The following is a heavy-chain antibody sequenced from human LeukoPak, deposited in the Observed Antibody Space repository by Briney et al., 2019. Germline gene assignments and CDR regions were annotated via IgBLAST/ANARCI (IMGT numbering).Heavy chain of an antibody. CDR2: IYYTGST. V-gene: IGHV4-59*08. D-gene: IGHD3-22*01. J-gene: IGHJ3*02. CDR1: GGSISSYY. CDR3: ARRTVTNYYDSSGYYESDAFDI. Sequence: SQTLSLTCTVSGGSISSYYWSWIRQPPGKGLESIGYIYYTGSTNYNPSLKSRVTISIDTSENQFSLRLTSVTAADTAVYYCARRTVTNYYDSSGYYESDAFDIWGQGTMVTVSS.